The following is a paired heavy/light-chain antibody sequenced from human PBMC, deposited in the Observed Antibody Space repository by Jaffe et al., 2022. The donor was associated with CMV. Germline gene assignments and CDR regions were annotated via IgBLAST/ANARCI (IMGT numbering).Light chain of an antibody. CDR1: QGISSY. V-gene: IGKV1-8*01. CDR3: QQYYSYPPLT. J-gene: IGKJ4*01. CDR2: AAS. Sequence: AIRMTQSPSSFSASTGDRVTITCRASQGISSYLAWYQQKPGKAPKLLIYAASTLQSGVPSRFSGSGSGTDFTLTISCLQSEDFATYYCQQYYSYPPLTFGGGTKVEIK.
Heavy chain of an antibody. CDR1: GFTFSSYE. D-gene: IGHD3-10*01. J-gene: IGHJ6*03. CDR2: ISSSGSTI. CDR3: ARYRGPVLTYNYYYMDV. Sequence: EVQLVESGGGLVQPGGSLRLSCAASGFTFSSYEMNWVRQAPGKGLEWVSYISSSGSTIYYADSVKGRFTISRDNAKNSLYLQMNSLRAEDTAVYYCARYRGPVLTYNYYYMDVWGKGTTVTVSS. V-gene: IGHV3-48*03.